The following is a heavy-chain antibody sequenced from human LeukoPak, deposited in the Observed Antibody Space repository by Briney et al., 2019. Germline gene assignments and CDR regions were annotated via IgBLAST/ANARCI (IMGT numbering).Heavy chain of an antibody. D-gene: IGHD3-22*01. Sequence: SQSLCLTHAVCGGSIRGYYRSCIRGPPGKALGWSGHIYYSGSADYNASLNSRATMFVDTSKNEFSLTLRSVTAAGTAVYCCERVGDSSGYSVFDYWGQGTLVTVSS. CDR3: ERVGDSSGYSVFDY. J-gene: IGHJ4*02. CDR2: IYYSGSA. CDR1: GGSIRGYY. V-gene: IGHV4-59*13.